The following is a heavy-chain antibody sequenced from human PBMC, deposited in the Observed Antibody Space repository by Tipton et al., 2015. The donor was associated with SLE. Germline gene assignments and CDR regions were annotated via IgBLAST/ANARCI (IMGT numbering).Heavy chain of an antibody. CDR3: ARGLGFDWFNY. Sequence: TLSLTCAVSGYSISSGYYWGWIRQPPGKGLEWIGSIYYSGSTNYNPSLKSRVTISVDTSKNQFSLKLSSVTAADTAVYYCARGLGFDWFNYWGQGTLVTVSS. D-gene: IGHD3-9*01. CDR1: GYSISSGYY. J-gene: IGHJ4*02. V-gene: IGHV4-38-2*01. CDR2: IYYSGST.